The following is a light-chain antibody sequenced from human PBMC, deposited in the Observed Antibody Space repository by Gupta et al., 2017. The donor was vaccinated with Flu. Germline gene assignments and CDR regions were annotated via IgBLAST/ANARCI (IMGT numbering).Light chain of an antibody. CDR2: ASS. CDR3: QQTYSYPWT. V-gene: IGKV1-39*01. Sequence: GDRVTIACRASQSVTYNLNWYQQKPGIAPRLLIYASSTLQSGVSSRFSGSGSGTDFTLTITNLQPEDFATYSCQQTYSYPWTFGQGTKVEFK. CDR1: QSVTYN. J-gene: IGKJ1*01.